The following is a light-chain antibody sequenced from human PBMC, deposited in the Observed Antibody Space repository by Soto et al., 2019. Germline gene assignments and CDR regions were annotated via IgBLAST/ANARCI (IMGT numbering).Light chain of an antibody. CDR2: DVS. V-gene: IGLV2-14*01. Sequence: QSVRTQPDSVSGSPGQSITISCTGTSSDVGGYNYVSWYQQHPGKAPKLMIYDVSNRPSGVSTRFSGSKSGNTASLTISTLQAEYEADYYCSSYTRRSLNYVFGTGTKVTVL. CDR3: SSYTRRSLNYV. J-gene: IGLJ1*01. CDR1: SSDVGGYNY.